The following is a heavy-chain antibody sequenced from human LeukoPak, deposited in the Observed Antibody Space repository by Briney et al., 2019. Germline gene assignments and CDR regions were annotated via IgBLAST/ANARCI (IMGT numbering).Heavy chain of an antibody. CDR1: AGSFTSGGYY. CDR3: AGRGGDTRAFDF. D-gene: IGHD2-21*01. CDR2: IYHSGST. Sequence: SQTLSLTCTVSAGSFTSGGYYWSWIRQHPGKGLEWIVYIYHSGSTYYNPSLKSRVTISVDTSKNQFSLKLSSVTAADTAVYYCAGRGGDTRAFDFWGQGTMVTVSS. J-gene: IGHJ3*01. V-gene: IGHV4-31*03.